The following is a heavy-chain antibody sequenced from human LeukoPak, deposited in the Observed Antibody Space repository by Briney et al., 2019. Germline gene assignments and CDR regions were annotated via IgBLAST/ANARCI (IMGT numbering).Heavy chain of an antibody. CDR3: AKRPDSHDY. CDR1: GFTFSNYA. J-gene: IGHJ4*02. CDR2: ISDSGGTT. D-gene: IGHD3-22*01. Sequence: GGSLRLSCAASGFTFSNYAMTRVRQAPGKGLEWVSGISDSGGTTNYADSVKGRFTISRDNSKNTVHLQMSSLRAEDTAIYYCAKRPDSHDYWGQGTLVTVSS. V-gene: IGHV3-23*01.